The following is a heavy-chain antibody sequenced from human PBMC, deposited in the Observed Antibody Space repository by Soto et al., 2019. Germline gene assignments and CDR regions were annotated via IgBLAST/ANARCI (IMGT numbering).Heavy chain of an antibody. CDR3: ARQLGQWPPY. Sequence: GSLRLSCVTSGVTFRYYWMHWVRQVPGKGPLWVSGIDSDGNNTTYADSVKGRFTISRDNAKNTLYLQMSSLRVDDTAVYYCARQLGQWPPYWGQGTLVTVS. J-gene: IGHJ4*02. CDR1: GVTFRYYW. D-gene: IGHD6-19*01. V-gene: IGHV3-74*03. CDR2: IDSDGNNT.